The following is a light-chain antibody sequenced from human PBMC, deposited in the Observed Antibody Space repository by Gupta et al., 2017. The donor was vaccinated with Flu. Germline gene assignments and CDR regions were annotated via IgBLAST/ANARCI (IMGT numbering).Light chain of an antibody. J-gene: IGLJ1*01. CDR1: SSDVGSYNL. CDR3: CSYAGSSTYV. V-gene: IGLV2-23*01. Sequence: QTALTQPASVSGSPGQSITISCTGTSSDVGSYNLVPCYQQHPGKAPKLLIYEGSKRPSGVSNRFSGSKSGNTASLTISGLQAEDEADYYCCSYAGSSTYVFGTGTKVTVL. CDR2: EGS.